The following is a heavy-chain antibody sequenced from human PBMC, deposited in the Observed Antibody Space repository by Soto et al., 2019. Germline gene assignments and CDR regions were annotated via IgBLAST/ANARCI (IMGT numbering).Heavy chain of an antibody. CDR2: IRGGIDTS. CDR1: GFMFTNYA. CDR3: AKATLNPCRGATCYYFDS. J-gene: IGHJ4*02. D-gene: IGHD2-15*01. V-gene: IGHV3-23*01. Sequence: EVQLLESGGGLIQPGGSLRLSCAASGFMFTNYAMSWVRQDPGRRLEWVSPIRGGIDTSYHADSVRGRFSISRDDSKNTVYLQMNNLRVEDTALYYCAKATLNPCRGATCYYFDSWGQGTPVTVSS.